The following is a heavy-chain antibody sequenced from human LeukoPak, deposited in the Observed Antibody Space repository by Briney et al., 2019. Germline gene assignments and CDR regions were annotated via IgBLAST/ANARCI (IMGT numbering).Heavy chain of an antibody. CDR3: ARAYGDYLVDY. CDR1: GYTFTSYY. D-gene: IGHD4-17*01. CDR2: INPSGGST. Sequence: ASVKVSCRASGYTFTSYYMHWVRQAPGQGLEWMGIINPSGGSTSYAQKFQGRVTMTRDTSTSTVYMELSSLRSEDTAVYYCARAYGDYLVDYWGQGTLVTVSS. V-gene: IGHV1-46*01. J-gene: IGHJ4*02.